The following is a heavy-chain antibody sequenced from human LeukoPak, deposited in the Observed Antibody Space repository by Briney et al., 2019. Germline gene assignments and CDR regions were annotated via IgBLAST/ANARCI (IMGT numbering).Heavy chain of an antibody. CDR1: GGSFSGYY. D-gene: IGHD1-26*01. CDR3: ARDPPVVGATNGIY. V-gene: IGHV4-34*01. Sequence: KPSETLSLTCAVYGGSFSGYYWSWIRQPPGKGLEWIGEINHSGSTNYNPSLKSRVTISVDTSKNQFSLKLSSVTAADTAVYYCARDPPVVGATNGIYWGQGTLVTVSS. J-gene: IGHJ4*02. CDR2: INHSGST.